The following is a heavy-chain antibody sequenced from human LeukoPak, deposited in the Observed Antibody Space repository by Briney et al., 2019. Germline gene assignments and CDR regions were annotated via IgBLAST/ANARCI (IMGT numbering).Heavy chain of an antibody. Sequence: SETLSLTCTVSGGSISSYYWSWIRQPAGKGLEWIGRIYTSGSTNYNPSLKSRVTMSVDTSKNQFSLKLSSVTAADTAVYYCARTPPRWGYCSGGSCFDAFDIWGQGTMVTVSS. CDR2: IYTSGST. D-gene: IGHD2-15*01. V-gene: IGHV4-4*07. CDR1: GGSISSYY. CDR3: ARTPPRWGYCSGGSCFDAFDI. J-gene: IGHJ3*02.